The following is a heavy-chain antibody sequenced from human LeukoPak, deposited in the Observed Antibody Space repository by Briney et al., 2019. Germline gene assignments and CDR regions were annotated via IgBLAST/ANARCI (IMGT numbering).Heavy chain of an antibody. Sequence: ASVKVSCKTSGYTFTEYYIQWVRQAPGQGLEWMGRLNPNSGGTEFARKFQGRVTMTRDTPISTAYMELSGLTSDDTAVYYCATQVTTLYSGQGTLVTVSS. V-gene: IGHV1-2*02. CDR1: GYTFTEYY. CDR2: LNPNSGGT. CDR3: ATQVTTLY. D-gene: IGHD2/OR15-2a*01. J-gene: IGHJ4*02.